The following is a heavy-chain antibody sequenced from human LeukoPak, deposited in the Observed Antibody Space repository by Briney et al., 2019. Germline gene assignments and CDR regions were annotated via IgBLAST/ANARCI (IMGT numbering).Heavy chain of an antibody. V-gene: IGHV4-4*09. CDR3: ARLRQLVLDYYYYYYMDV. CDR1: GGSISSYY. D-gene: IGHD6-6*01. J-gene: IGHJ6*03. CDR2: IYTSGST. Sequence: SETLSLTCTVSGGSISSYYWSWIRQPPGKGLEWTGYIYTSGSTNYNPSLKSRVTISVDTSKNQFSLKLSSVTAADTAVYYCARLRQLVLDYYYYYYMDVWGKGTTVTVSS.